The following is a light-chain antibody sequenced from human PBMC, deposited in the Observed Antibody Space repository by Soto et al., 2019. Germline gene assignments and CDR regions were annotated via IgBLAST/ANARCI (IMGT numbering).Light chain of an antibody. CDR3: QHLGNWQT. CDR2: DAS. J-gene: IGKJ5*01. Sequence: EIVLTQSPVTLSLSPGERATLSCRASQSVGSSLAWYQQKRGQAPRLLIYDASNRATGIPARFSGSGSGTDFTLTISSLEPEDFAVYYCQHLGNWQTFGKGTRLEIK. V-gene: IGKV3-11*01. CDR1: QSVGSS.